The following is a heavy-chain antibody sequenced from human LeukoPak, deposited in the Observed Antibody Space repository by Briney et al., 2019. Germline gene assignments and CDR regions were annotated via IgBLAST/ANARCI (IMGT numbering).Heavy chain of an antibody. CDR1: GYTFTGYY. CDR3: ARVGIIMVRGVTPVNWVDP. V-gene: IGHV1-2*02. J-gene: IGHJ5*02. Sequence: RASVKVSCKASGYTFTGYYMHWVRQAPGQGLEWMGWINPNSGGTNYAQKFQGRVTMTRDTSISTAYMELSRLTSDDTAVYYCARVGIIMVRGVTPVNWVDPWGQGTLVTVAS. D-gene: IGHD3-10*01. CDR2: INPNSGGT.